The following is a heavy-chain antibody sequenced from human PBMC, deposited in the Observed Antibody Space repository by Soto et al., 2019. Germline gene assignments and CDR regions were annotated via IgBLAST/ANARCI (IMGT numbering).Heavy chain of an antibody. V-gene: IGHV4-31*03. J-gene: IGHJ5*02. Sequence: SETLALTCTVSGGSISRGGYYWSWIRQHPGKGLEWIGYIYYSGSTYYNPSLKSRVTISVDTSKNQFSLKLSSVTAADTAVYYCARGRAYCSSTSCWENWFDPWGQGTLVSVSS. CDR3: ARGRAYCSSTSCWENWFDP. CDR1: GGSISRGGYY. D-gene: IGHD2-2*01. CDR2: IYYSGST.